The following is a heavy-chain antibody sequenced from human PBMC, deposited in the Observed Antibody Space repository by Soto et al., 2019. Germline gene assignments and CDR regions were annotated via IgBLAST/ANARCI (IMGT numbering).Heavy chain of an antibody. D-gene: IGHD6-13*01. Sequence: QVQLVQSGAEVKKPGSSVKVSCKASGGTFSSYAITWVRQAPGQGLEWMGGIIHIFGTTNYAQKFQGRVTSIADESTSTAYMELSSLRSEDTAVYFCARATSQSNLGIAAGGYWYFDLWGRGTLVTVS. CDR1: GGTFSSYA. CDR2: IIHIFGTT. V-gene: IGHV1-69*01. J-gene: IGHJ2*01. CDR3: ARATSQSNLGIAAGGYWYFDL.